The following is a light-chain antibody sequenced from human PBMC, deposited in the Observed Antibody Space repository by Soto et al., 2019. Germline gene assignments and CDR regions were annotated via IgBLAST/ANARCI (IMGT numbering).Light chain of an antibody. V-gene: IGLV1-44*01. CDR1: SSNIGSKS. CDR3: GAWDDSLNGYV. CDR2: SNT. Sequence: QSVLTQPPSASGTPGQCVTRSCSGSSSNIGSKSVNWYQQLPGTAPKLLIYSNTQRPSGVPDRFSGSKSGTSASLAISGLQSVDEADYYCGAWDDSLNGYVFGTGTKVTVL. J-gene: IGLJ1*01.